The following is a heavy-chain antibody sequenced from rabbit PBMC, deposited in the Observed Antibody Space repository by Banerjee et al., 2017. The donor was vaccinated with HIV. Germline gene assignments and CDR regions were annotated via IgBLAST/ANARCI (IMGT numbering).Heavy chain of an antibody. J-gene: IGHJ2*01. Sequence: QEQLVESGGGLVQPGGSLTLTCTASGFSFNSSYNMCWVRQAPGKGLEWIGCIYTGSGSTYYASWAKGRFTISKTSSTTVTLQLTSLTAADTATYFCARSFNGGYAGNDYAFHPWGPGTLVTVS. CDR1: GFSFNSSYN. CDR3: ARSFNGGYAGNDYAFHP. V-gene: IGHV1S45*01. D-gene: IGHD4-2*01. CDR2: IYTGSGST.